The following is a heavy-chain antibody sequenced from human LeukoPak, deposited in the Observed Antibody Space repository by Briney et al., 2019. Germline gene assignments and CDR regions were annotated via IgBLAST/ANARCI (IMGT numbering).Heavy chain of an antibody. CDR2: ISTYNGNT. D-gene: IGHD3-10*01. J-gene: IGHJ5*02. Sequence: GASVKVSCKASGYTFTSYGIIWVRQAPGQGLEWMGWISTYNGNTNYAQKFQGRVTMTTDTSTSTAYMELSSLRSEDTAVYYCARSLRLKGSGSYYKPNWFDPWGQGTLVTVSS. CDR1: GYTFTSYG. V-gene: IGHV1-18*01. CDR3: ARSLRLKGSGSYYKPNWFDP.